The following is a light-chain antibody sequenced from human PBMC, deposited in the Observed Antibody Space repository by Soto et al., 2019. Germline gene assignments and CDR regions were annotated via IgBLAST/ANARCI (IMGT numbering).Light chain of an antibody. Sequence: QSALTQPASVSGSPGQSITISCTGTSSDVGGYNYVSWYQQHPGKAPKLMIYDVSNRPSGVSNRFSGSKSGNTASVTISGLRAEDDADYYCSSYTSSSTLLYVFGTGTKLTVL. J-gene: IGLJ1*01. V-gene: IGLV2-14*01. CDR3: SSYTSSSTLLYV. CDR1: SSDVGGYNY. CDR2: DVS.